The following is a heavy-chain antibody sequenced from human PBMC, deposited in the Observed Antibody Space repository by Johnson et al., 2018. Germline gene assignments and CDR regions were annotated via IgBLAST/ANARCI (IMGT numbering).Heavy chain of an antibody. D-gene: IGHD4-17*01. Sequence: VQLVQSGGGLVKPGGSLRLSCAASGFTFSNAWMSWVRQSPGKGLEWVGRIKSKTDGGTADYAAPVKGRITFSRDDSENTLYLQMNSLKTEDTAVYYCPSDRGTDYGDFGDFQHWGQGTLVTVSA. CDR1: GFTFSNAW. CDR3: PSDRGTDYGDFGDFQH. J-gene: IGHJ1*01. CDR2: IKSKTDGGTA. V-gene: IGHV3-15*01.